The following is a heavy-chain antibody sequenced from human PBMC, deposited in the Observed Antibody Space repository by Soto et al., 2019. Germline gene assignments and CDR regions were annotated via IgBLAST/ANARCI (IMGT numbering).Heavy chain of an antibody. J-gene: IGHJ6*02. CDR2: ISYDGSNK. V-gene: IGHV3-30-3*01. CDR3: ARERGYYDSSGYYVSGYYYYGMDV. CDR1: GFTFSSYA. Sequence: QVQLVESGGGVVQPGRSLRPSCAASGFTFSSYAMHWVRQAPGKGLEWVAVISYDGSNKYYADSVKGRFTISRDNSKNTLYLQMNSLRAEDTAVYYCARERGYYDSSGYYVSGYYYYGMDVWGQGTTVTVSS. D-gene: IGHD3-22*01.